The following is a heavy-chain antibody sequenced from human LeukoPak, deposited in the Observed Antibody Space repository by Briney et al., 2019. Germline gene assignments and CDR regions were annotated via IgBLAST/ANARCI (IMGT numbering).Heavy chain of an antibody. CDR1: GGSLSSGGSY. Sequence: SQTLSLTCTVSGGSLSSGGSYWSWTRQYPGKGLEWIGYIYYSGNTYYNPSLKSRLTISIERSANQFSLRLSSVTAADTAVYYCARRLSAHTTFDSWGQGTLVTVSS. D-gene: IGHD1-1*01. CDR3: ARRLSAHTTFDS. CDR2: IYYSGNT. V-gene: IGHV4-31*03. J-gene: IGHJ4*02.